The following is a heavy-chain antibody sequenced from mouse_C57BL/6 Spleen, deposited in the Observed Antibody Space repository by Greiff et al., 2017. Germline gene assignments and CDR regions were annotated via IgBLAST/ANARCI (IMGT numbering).Heavy chain of an antibody. CDR2: IRNKANGYTT. V-gene: IGHV7-3*01. Sequence: EVQRVESGGGLVQPGGSLSLSCAASGFTFTDYYMSWVRQPPGKALEWLGFIRNKANGYTTEYSASVKGRFTISRDNSQSILYLQMHALRAEDSATYYCARYEELRFAYWGQGTLVTVSA. J-gene: IGHJ3*01. CDR1: GFTFTDYY. D-gene: IGHD2-1*01. CDR3: ARYEELRFAY.